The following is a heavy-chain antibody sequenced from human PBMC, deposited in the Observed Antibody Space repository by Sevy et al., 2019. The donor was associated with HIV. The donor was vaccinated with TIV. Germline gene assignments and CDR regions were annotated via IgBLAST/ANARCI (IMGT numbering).Heavy chain of an antibody. CDR3: TTDTDQDIVVVPAPMDV. CDR2: LKSKTDGGTT. J-gene: IGHJ6*02. Sequence: GGSLRLSCAASGFTFSNAWMSWVRQAPGKGLEWVGRLKSKTDGGTTDYAAPVKGRFTISRDDSKNTLYLQMNSLKTEDTAVYYCTTDTDQDIVVVPAPMDVWGQGTTVTVSS. V-gene: IGHV3-15*01. CDR1: GFTFSNAW. D-gene: IGHD2-2*01.